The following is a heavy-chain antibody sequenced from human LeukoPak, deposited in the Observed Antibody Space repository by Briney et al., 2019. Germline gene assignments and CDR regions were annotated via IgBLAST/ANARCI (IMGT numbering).Heavy chain of an antibody. J-gene: IGHJ4*02. CDR1: GGSITSYH. CDR3: ARDHRDSSGYYDYYYFDY. D-gene: IGHD3-22*01. Sequence: SETLSLTCTVSGGSITSYHWAWIRQSPGKGLESIGRVHYSGDTKYNPSFKSRVTMSLDASKKQFSLSLSSVTAADTAVYYCARDHRDSSGYYDYYYFDYWGQGTLVTVSS. V-gene: IGHV4-59*01. CDR2: VHYSGDT.